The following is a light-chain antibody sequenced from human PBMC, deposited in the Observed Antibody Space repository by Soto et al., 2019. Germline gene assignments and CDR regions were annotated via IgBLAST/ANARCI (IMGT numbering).Light chain of an antibody. CDR1: SSDIGAYKY. J-gene: IGLJ2*01. CDR3: CSYRSSSTLV. CDR2: EVS. V-gene: IGLV2-14*01. Sequence: QSALTQPASVSGSPGQSVTISCTGTSSDIGAYKYVSWYQHHPGKSPRLLIYEVSNRPSGVSNRFSASKSGNTASLTISGLQAEDEADYFCCSYRSSSTLVLGGGTKVTVL.